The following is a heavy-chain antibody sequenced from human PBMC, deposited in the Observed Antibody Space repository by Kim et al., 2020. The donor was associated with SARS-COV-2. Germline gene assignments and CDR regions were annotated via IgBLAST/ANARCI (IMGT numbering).Heavy chain of an antibody. CDR3: ARHLHVTTVTFYLYLALYSFPTRRSSDL. D-gene: IGHD2-8*01. Sequence: MCSVFRAPEKGLEWVAGIFGSGSGTYYADSVRGRFIISRDNSQGTVYLQMDNLRGEDTAVYYCARHLHVTTVTFYLYLALYSFPTRRSSDLWG. V-gene: IGHV3-23*01. J-gene: IGHJ2*01. CDR2: IFGSGSGT.